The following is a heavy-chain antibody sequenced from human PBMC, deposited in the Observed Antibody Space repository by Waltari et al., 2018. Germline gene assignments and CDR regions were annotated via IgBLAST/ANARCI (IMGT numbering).Heavy chain of an antibody. D-gene: IGHD3-16*01. Sequence: QVQLVQSGAEVKKPGASVKVSCKASGYTFTGYYMHWVRQAPGQGLEWMGRINPNRGGTNYAQKFQDRVTMTRDTSISTAYMELSRLRSDDTAVYYCARSKREDWGGSFDYWGQGTLVTVSS. V-gene: IGHV1-2*02. CDR1: GYTFTGYY. CDR3: ARSKREDWGGSFDY. J-gene: IGHJ4*02. CDR2: INPNRGGT.